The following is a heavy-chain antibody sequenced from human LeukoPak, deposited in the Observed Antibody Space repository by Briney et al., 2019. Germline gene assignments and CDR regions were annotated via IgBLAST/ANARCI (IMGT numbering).Heavy chain of an antibody. V-gene: IGHV3-23*01. J-gene: IGHJ6*03. CDR2: ISSSGGST. CDR3: ARSEQFPYYMDV. CDR1: GFTLSNYA. D-gene: IGHD6-19*01. Sequence: PGGSLRLSCAASGFTLSNYAMSWVRQAPGKGLQWVSGISSSGGSTYQVDSVKGRFTISRDNSKNTLYLQMNSLRAEDTAVYYCARSEQFPYYMDVWGKGTTVTVSS.